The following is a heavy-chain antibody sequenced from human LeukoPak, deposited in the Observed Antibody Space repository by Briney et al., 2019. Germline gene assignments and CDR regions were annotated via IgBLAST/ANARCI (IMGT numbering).Heavy chain of an antibody. D-gene: IGHD5-12*01. Sequence: ASVKVSCKASGYTFTGYYMHWVRQAPGQGLEWMGWINPNSGGTNYAQKFQGRVTMTRDTSISTAYMELSRLRSDDTAVYYCARAPPSGYVIKFDYWGQGTLVTVSS. CDR2: INPNSGGT. CDR3: ARAPPSGYVIKFDY. J-gene: IGHJ4*02. CDR1: GYTFTGYY. V-gene: IGHV1-2*02.